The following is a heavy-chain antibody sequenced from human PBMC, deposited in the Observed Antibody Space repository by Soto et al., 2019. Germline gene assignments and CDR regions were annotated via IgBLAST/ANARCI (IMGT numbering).Heavy chain of an antibody. V-gene: IGHV1-46*03. J-gene: IGHJ5*02. Sequence: ASVKVSCKASGYTFTSYYMHWVRQAPGQGLEWMGIINPSGGSTSYAQKFQGRVTMTRDTSTSTVYMELISLRSEDTAVYYCAREGRGYSGYDEVDPWGQGTLVTVSS. CDR2: INPSGGST. CDR3: AREGRGYSGYDEVDP. CDR1: GYTFTSYY. D-gene: IGHD5-12*01.